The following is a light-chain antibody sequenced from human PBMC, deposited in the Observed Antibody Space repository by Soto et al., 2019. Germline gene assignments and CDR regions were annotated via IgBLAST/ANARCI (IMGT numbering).Light chain of an antibody. CDR2: GTS. Sequence: EIVLTQSPGTLSLSPGEIATLSCRASQNVGSRYLAWYQQKPGQAPRLLIYGTSNRATGIPDRFSGSVSGTDFSLTISSLEPGDLAVYYCQQYGSSPRTFGQGTKVEIK. CDR1: QNVGSRY. CDR3: QQYGSSPRT. J-gene: IGKJ1*01. V-gene: IGKV3-20*01.